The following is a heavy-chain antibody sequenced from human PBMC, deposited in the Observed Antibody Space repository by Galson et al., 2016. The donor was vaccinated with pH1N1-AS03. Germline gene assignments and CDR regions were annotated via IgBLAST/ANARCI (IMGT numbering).Heavy chain of an antibody. CDR2: ISSSSTYI. V-gene: IGHV3-21*01. CDR1: GFTFSGYT. CDR3: ARDDSSSWDRYYYYGMDV. J-gene: IGHJ6*02. Sequence: SLRLSCAASGFTFSGYTMSWVRQAPGKGLEWVSFISSSSTYIYYADSLKGRFTISRDNAKNPLYLQMNSLRVEDTAVYYCARDDSSSWDRYYYYGMDVWGQGTTVTVSS. D-gene: IGHD6-13*01.